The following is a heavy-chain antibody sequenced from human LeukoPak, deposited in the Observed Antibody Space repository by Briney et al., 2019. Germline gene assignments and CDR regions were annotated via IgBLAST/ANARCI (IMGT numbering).Heavy chain of an antibody. V-gene: IGHV3-11*05. CDR1: GFTFSSYA. J-gene: IGHJ4*02. CDR3: TRAQGYGLHY. CDR2: ISSGSTYT. Sequence: PGGSLRLSCAASGFTFSSYAMNWIHQAPGKGLEWVSYISSGSTYTNHAGSVKGRFTISRDNAKNALYLQMKSLRAEDTAVYYCTRAQGYGLHYWGQGTLVTVSS. D-gene: IGHD4-17*01.